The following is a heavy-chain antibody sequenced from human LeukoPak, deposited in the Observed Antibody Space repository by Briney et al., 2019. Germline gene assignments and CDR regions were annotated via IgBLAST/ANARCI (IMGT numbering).Heavy chain of an antibody. CDR3: ASDHRVAGY. CDR1: GFTFSSYW. CDR2: IKRNGSET. Sequence: GGSLRLSCAASGFTFSSYWMSWVRQAPGKGLEWVANIKRNGSETYYVDSVKGRFTISRDNAKNSLYLQMNSLRVEDTAVYHCASDHRVAGYWGQGTLVTVSS. D-gene: IGHD6-19*01. J-gene: IGHJ4*02. V-gene: IGHV3-7*01.